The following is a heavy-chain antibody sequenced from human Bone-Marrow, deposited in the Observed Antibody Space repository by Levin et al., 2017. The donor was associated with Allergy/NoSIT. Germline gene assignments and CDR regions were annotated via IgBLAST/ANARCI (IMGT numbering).Heavy chain of an antibody. CDR3: SRPPRGAFLRYPMDV. J-gene: IGHJ6*02. CDR2: ILYDGSEK. V-gene: IGHV3-30*03. D-gene: IGHD3-3*02. CDR1: GFMFSAYA. Sequence: LSLTCAASGFMFSAYAMHWVRQSPGKGLEWVAVILYDGSEKFYADSVKGRFTVSRDNSRNTVYLQMDGLRPEDTAVYYCSRPPRGAFLRYPMDVWGQGTTVIVSS.